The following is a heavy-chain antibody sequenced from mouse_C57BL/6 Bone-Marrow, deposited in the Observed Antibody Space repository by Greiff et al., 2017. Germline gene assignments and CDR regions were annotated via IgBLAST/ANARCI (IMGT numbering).Heavy chain of an antibody. J-gene: IGHJ2*01. CDR1: GYTFTSYG. CDR3: ARERVHGSYYFDY. D-gene: IGHD1-1*01. V-gene: IGHV1-81*01. CDR2: IYPRSGNT. Sequence: QVQLKQSGAELARPGASVKLSCKASGYTFTSYGISWVKQRTGQGLEWIGEIYPRSGNTYYNEKFKGKAPLTADKSSSTAYMQLRSLTSEDSAVYCCARERVHGSYYFDYWGQGTTLTVSS.